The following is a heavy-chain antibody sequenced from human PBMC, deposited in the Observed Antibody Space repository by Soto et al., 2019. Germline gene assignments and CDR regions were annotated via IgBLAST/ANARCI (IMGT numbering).Heavy chain of an antibody. CDR3: ARDLGHVEMATPDY. V-gene: IGHV3-30-3*01. Sequence: GGSLRLSCAASGFTFSSYAMHWVRQAPGKGLEWVAVISYDGSNKYYADSVKGRFTISRDNSKNTLYLQMNSLRAEDTAVYYCARDLGHVEMATPDYWGQGTLVTVSS. J-gene: IGHJ4*02. CDR2: ISYDGSNK. D-gene: IGHD5-12*01. CDR1: GFTFSSYA.